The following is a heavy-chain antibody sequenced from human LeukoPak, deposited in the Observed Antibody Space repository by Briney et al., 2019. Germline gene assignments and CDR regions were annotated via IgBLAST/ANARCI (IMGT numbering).Heavy chain of an antibody. CDR3: AIWPLDSSGYYRPLDY. Sequence: ASVKVSCKVSGYTLTELSMHWVRQAPGKGLEWMGGFDPEDGETIYAQKFQGRVTMTEDTSTDTAYMELSSLRSEDTAVYYCAIWPLDSSGYYRPLDYWGQGTLVTVSS. V-gene: IGHV1-24*01. J-gene: IGHJ4*02. CDR1: GYTLTELS. D-gene: IGHD3-22*01. CDR2: FDPEDGET.